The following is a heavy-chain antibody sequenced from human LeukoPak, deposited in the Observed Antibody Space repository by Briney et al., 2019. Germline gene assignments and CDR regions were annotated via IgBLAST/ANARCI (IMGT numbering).Heavy chain of an antibody. Sequence: GGSLRLSRAASGFTFSTYWMSWVRQALGKGLQWVANIKQDGVEKYYVDSVKGRFTVSRDNSKNTLYLQMNGLRDEDTAVYYCAKERGSTTHFDFWGQGTLVTVSS. J-gene: IGHJ4*02. D-gene: IGHD2-2*01. CDR2: IKQDGVEK. CDR1: GFTFSTYW. V-gene: IGHV3-7*01. CDR3: AKERGSTTHFDF.